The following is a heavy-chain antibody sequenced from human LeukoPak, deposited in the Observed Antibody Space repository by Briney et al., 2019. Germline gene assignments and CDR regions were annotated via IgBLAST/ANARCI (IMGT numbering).Heavy chain of an antibody. CDR1: GYTFTSYG. CDR3: ARDLVGMHSSGYFTSDY. Sequence: ASVKVSCKASGYTFTSYGISWVRQAPGQGLEWMGWISAYNGNTNYAQKLQGRVTMTTDTSTSTVYMELSSLRSEDTAVYYCARDLVGMHSSGYFTSDYWGQGTLVTVSS. CDR2: ISAYNGNT. V-gene: IGHV1-18*01. J-gene: IGHJ4*02. D-gene: IGHD3-22*01.